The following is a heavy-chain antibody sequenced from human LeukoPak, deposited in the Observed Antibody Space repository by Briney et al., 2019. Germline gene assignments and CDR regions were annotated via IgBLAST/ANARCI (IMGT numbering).Heavy chain of an antibody. CDR2: IWYDGSNK. J-gene: IGHJ6*02. CDR1: GFTFSSYG. V-gene: IGHV3-33*01. D-gene: IGHD3-9*01. Sequence: PGGSLRLSCAASGFTFSSYGMHWVSQAPGKGLEWVAVIWYDGSNKYYADSVKGRFTISRDNSKNTLYLQMNSLRAEDTAVYYCARALASFEPYYYYGMDVWGQGTTVTVSS. CDR3: ARALASFEPYYYYGMDV.